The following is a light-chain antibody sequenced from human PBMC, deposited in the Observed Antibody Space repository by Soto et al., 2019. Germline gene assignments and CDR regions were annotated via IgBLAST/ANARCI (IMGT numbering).Light chain of an antibody. Sequence: QSALTQPASVSGSPGQSITISCTGTSNDVGGYNYVSWYQQHPGKAPKLMIYEVSNRPSGVSNRFSGSKSGNTASLTISGLQAEDEADYYCSSYTGTSPYVFGTGTKVTVL. CDR3: SSYTGTSPYV. J-gene: IGLJ1*01. V-gene: IGLV2-14*01. CDR1: SNDVGGYNY. CDR2: EVS.